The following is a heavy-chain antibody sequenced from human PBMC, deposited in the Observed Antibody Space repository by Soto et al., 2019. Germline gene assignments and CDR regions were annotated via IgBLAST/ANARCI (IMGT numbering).Heavy chain of an antibody. D-gene: IGHD3-22*01. V-gene: IGHV3-33*01. J-gene: IGHJ4*02. Sequence: QVQLVESGGGVVQPGRSLRLSCAASGFTFSSYGMHWVRQAPGKGLEWVAVIWYDGSNKYYADSVKGRFTISRDNSKNTLYLQMNSLRAEDTAVYYCARDKDYYDSSGYPSFDYWGQGTLVTVSS. CDR3: ARDKDYYDSSGYPSFDY. CDR2: IWYDGSNK. CDR1: GFTFSSYG.